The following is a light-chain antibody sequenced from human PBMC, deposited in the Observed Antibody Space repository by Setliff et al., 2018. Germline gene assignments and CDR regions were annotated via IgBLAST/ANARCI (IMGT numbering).Light chain of an antibody. CDR1: SSDVGGYDY. CDR2: DVT. Sequence: QSALTQPASVSGSPGQSITFSCTGSSSDVGGYDYVSRYQQHPGKAPKLLIYDVTNRPSGVSNRFSGSKSGNTASLTISGLQAEDEAEYFCSSYTVGSTLSVFGTGTKVTVL. V-gene: IGLV2-14*03. J-gene: IGLJ1*01. CDR3: SSYTVGSTLSV.